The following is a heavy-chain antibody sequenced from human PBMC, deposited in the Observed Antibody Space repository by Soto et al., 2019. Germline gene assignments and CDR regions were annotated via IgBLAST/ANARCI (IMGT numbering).Heavy chain of an antibody. D-gene: IGHD4-17*01. CDR2: IKSKTDGGTT. CDR3: TTGMTTVTSGFAY. V-gene: IGHV3-15*01. CDR1: GFTFRNAW. Sequence: EVQLVESGGGLVKPGGSLRLSCAVSGFTFRNAWMSWVRQAPGKGLEWVGRIKSKTDGGTTNYAAPVKDRFTISRDDSKNTLYLHMNSLKTGDTAVYYCTTGMTTVTSGFAYWGQGTLVTVSS. J-gene: IGHJ4*02.